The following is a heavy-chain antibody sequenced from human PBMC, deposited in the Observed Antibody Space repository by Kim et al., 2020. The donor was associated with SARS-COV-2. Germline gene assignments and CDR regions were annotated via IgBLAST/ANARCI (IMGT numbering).Heavy chain of an antibody. CDR1: GFTFSTYA. CDR2: ITGSGAWT. D-gene: IGHD6-13*01. V-gene: IGHV3-23*01. CDR3: AKDPIAGEKVVWFDP. Sequence: GGSLRLSCAASGFTFSTYAMNWVRQAPGKGLEWVSTITGSGAWTDYADSVKGRFTISRDNSKNTVYLQMNSLRAEDTALYYCAKDPIAGEKVVWFDPWGQGTLVTVSS. J-gene: IGHJ5*02.